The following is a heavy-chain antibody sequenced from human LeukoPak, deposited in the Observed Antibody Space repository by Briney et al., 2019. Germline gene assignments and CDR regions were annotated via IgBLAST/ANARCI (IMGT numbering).Heavy chain of an antibody. Sequence: PTGGSLRLSCAASGFNFGDYAMCWVRQAPGKGLEWVSTISDNGDGTYYADSVKGRFTISRDNSKNTVFLQMNSLRADDSAVYYCAADRERDPSVYYLVGGQGTLITVSS. CDR3: AADRERDPSVYYLV. CDR1: GFNFGDYA. V-gene: IGHV3-23*01. J-gene: IGHJ4*02. D-gene: IGHD3-22*01. CDR2: ISDNGDGT.